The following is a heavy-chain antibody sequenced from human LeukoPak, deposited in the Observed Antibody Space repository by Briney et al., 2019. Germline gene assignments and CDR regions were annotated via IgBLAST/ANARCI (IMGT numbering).Heavy chain of an antibody. D-gene: IGHD5-18*01. CDR3: ARDINTAMVSAPFDY. V-gene: IGHV3-21*01. CDR2: ISSSSSYI. J-gene: IGHJ4*02. Sequence: GGSLRLPCAASGFTFSSYSMNWVRQAPGKGLEWVSSISSSSSYIYYADSVKGRFTISRDNAKNSLYLQMNSLRAEDTAVYYCARDINTAMVSAPFDYWGQGTLVTVSS. CDR1: GFTFSSYS.